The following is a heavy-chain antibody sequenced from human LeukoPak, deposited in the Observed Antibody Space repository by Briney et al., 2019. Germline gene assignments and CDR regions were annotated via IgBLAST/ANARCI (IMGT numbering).Heavy chain of an antibody. J-gene: IGHJ6*02. CDR3: ARALRRYFDWLSPVYYYYGMDV. D-gene: IGHD3-9*01. Sequence: SETLSLTCAVYGGSFSGYYWSCIRQPPGKGLEWIGEINHSGSTNYNPSLKSRVTISVDTSKNQFSLKLSSVTAADTAVYYCARALRRYFDWLSPVYYYYGMDVWGQGTTVTVSS. CDR2: INHSGST. CDR1: GGSFSGYY. V-gene: IGHV4-34*01.